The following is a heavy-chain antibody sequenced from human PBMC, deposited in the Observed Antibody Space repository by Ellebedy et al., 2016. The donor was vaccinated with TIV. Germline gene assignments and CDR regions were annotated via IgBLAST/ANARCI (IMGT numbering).Heavy chain of an antibody. J-gene: IGHJ4*02. D-gene: IGHD3-22*01. CDR2: IWYDGSNK. CDR3: AKDGEADSIGYPTPDY. V-gene: IGHV3-30*02. CDR1: GFTFSSYG. Sequence: GGSLRLSXVASGFTFSSYGMHWVRQAPGKGLEWVAVIWYDGSNKYYADSVKGRFTISRDDSKNTLYLQMNSLRTEDTAVYYCAKDGEADSIGYPTPDYWGQGTLVTVSS.